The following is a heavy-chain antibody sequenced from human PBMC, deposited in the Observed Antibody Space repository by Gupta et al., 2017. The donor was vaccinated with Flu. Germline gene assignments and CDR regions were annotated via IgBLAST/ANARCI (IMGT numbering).Heavy chain of an antibody. CDR3: ARPSSSSWYFDR. J-gene: IGHJ2*01. V-gene: IGHV1-69*01. CDR1: GDTFSNYA. Sequence: QVQLVQSGAEVKKPGSSVKVSCKASGDTFSNYAINWVRQAPGQGLEWMGGFIPIFRTPTYAQKFQGRVTITADESTSTGYMELRSLRSEDTAVYYCARPSSSSWYFDRWGRGTLVTVSS. D-gene: IGHD6-6*01. CDR2: FIPIFRTP.